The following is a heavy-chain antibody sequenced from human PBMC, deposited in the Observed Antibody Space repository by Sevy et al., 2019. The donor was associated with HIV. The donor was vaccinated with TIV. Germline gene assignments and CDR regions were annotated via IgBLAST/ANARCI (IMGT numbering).Heavy chain of an antibody. D-gene: IGHD1-26*01. J-gene: IGHJ4*02. Sequence: GGSLRLSCAASGFTFDDYAMHWVRQAPGKGLEWVSGISWNSGSIGYADSVKGRFTISRDNAKNSLYLQMNSLRAEDMALYYCAKDEGGGSYDYWGQGTLVTVSS. CDR1: GFTFDDYA. CDR3: AKDEGGGSYDY. V-gene: IGHV3-9*03. CDR2: ISWNSGSI.